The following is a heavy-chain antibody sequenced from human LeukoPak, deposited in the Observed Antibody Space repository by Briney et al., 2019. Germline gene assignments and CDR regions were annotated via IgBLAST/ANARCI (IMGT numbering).Heavy chain of an antibody. Sequence: SETLSLTCAVSGGSISSSSYYWGWIRQPPGKGLKWIGSIYYSGSHYYNPSLKSRVTISVDTSKKQFSLKLSSVTAADTAVYYCARHVGFITMVRGVINNNWFDPWGQGTLVTVSS. J-gene: IGHJ5*02. D-gene: IGHD3-10*01. V-gene: IGHV4-39*01. CDR3: ARHVGFITMVRGVINNNWFDP. CDR2: IYYSGSH. CDR1: GGSISSSSYY.